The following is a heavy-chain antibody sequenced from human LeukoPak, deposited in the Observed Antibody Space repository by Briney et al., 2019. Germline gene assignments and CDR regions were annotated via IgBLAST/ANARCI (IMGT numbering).Heavy chain of an antibody. D-gene: IGHD3-10*01. CDR2: IKQDGSEK. CDR1: GFSFSNYW. V-gene: IGHV3-7*01. CDR3: ASLGGAYYGSGSSGLNWFDP. J-gene: IGHJ5*02. Sequence: GGSLRLSCAASGFSFSNYWMTWVRQAPGKGLEWVANIKQDGSEKYYVDSVKGRFTISRDNAKNSLYLQMNSLRAEDTAVYYCASLGGAYYGSGSSGLNWFDPWGQGTLVTVSS.